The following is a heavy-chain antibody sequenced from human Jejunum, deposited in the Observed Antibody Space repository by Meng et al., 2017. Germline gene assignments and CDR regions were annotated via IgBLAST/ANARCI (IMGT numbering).Heavy chain of an antibody. V-gene: IGHV4-4*02. J-gene: IGHJ4*02. CDR1: GDFTSSSDR. CDR2: VWHSGAT. D-gene: IGHD3-10*01. Sequence: HGHPQESGPGLVKPSGTLSLTCAVSGDFTSSSDRWTWVRQAPGRGLEWIGEVWHSGATYYNPSLESRLTISIDTSNNRFSLELSSATAADTAVYYCARGVLERYFDYWGQGALVTVSS. CDR3: ARGVLERYFDY.